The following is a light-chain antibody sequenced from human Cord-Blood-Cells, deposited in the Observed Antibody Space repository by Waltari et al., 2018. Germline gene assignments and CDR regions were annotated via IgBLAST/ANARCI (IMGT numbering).Light chain of an antibody. J-gene: IGLJ1*01. V-gene: IGLV2-11*01. Sequence: QSALTQPRSVSGSPGQSVTISCTGTSSDVGGYNYVSWYQQHPGKAPKLMIYDVSTRPSGVPDRFSGSKSGNTASLTISGLQAADEADYYCCSYAGSYVFGTGTKVTVL. CDR1: SSDVGGYNY. CDR3: CSYAGSYV. CDR2: DVS.